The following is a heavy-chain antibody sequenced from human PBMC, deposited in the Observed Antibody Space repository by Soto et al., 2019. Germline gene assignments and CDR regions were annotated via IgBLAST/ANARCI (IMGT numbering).Heavy chain of an antibody. Sequence: PGGSLRLSCAASGFTFSSYAMSWVRQAPGKGLEWVSAISGSGGSTYYADSVKGRFTISRDNSKNTLYLQMNSLRAEDTAVYYCAKDGGGAPIFGVVNNWFDPWGQGTLVTVS. CDR2: ISGSGGST. CDR1: GFTFSSYA. CDR3: AKDGGGAPIFGVVNNWFDP. J-gene: IGHJ5*02. D-gene: IGHD3-3*01. V-gene: IGHV3-23*01.